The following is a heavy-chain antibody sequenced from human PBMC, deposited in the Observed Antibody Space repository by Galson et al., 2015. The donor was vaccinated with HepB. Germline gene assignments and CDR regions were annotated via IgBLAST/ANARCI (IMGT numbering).Heavy chain of an antibody. CDR3: AIMSPHAGSGIPAHYLNYGIDA. J-gene: IGHJ6*02. CDR2: IYPGDSDN. Sequence: QYGAEVKKPGESLKISCKASGYSFTTYWIGWVRQMPGKGLEWMGIIYPGDSDNKYGPSFQGQVTISADKTITTAYLQWSSLQASDTAMYYCAIMSPHAGSGIPAHYLNYGIDAWGQGTTVTVSS. V-gene: IGHV5-51*01. D-gene: IGHD2-2*01. CDR1: GYSFTTYW.